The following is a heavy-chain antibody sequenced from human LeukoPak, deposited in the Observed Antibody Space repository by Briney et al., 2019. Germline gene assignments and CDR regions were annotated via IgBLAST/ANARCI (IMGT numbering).Heavy chain of an antibody. J-gene: IGHJ4*02. CDR3: AKDFGRQWPPPDWYYFDY. D-gene: IGHD6-19*01. CDR1: GLTFSDYY. Sequence: GGSLRLSCAASGLTFSDYYMSWIRQAPGKGLEGVSYISSSGSTIYYADSVKGRFTISRDNAKNTLYLQMNSLRAEDTAVYYCAKDFGRQWPPPDWYYFDYWGQGTLVTVSS. V-gene: IGHV3-11*04. CDR2: ISSSGSTI.